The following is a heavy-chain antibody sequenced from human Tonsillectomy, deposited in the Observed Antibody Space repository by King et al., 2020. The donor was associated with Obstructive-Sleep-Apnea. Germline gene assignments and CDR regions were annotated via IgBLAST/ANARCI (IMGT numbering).Heavy chain of an antibody. V-gene: IGHV1-69*01. D-gene: IGHD5-24*01. CDR2: IIPIFGTA. CDR1: GGSFSSYA. Sequence: VQLVESGAEVQKPGSSVKVSCKASGGSFSSYAISWVRQAPGQGLEWMGGIIPIFGTANYALKFQGRVTITADESTGTAYMELSSLRSEDTAVYYCARWAGWHSYYFYGLDVWGQGTTVTVPS. CDR3: ARWAGWHSYYFYGLDV. J-gene: IGHJ6*02.